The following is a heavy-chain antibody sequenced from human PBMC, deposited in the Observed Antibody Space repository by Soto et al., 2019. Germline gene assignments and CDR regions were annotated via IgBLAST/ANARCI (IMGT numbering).Heavy chain of an antibody. V-gene: IGHV1-18*04. CDR3: ARDLGLRYFDWLSCYMDV. D-gene: IGHD3-9*01. CDR2: INPNDGNT. J-gene: IGHJ6*03. CDR1: GYTFTRYH. Sequence: GASVKVSCKASGYTFTRYHVHWVRQAPGQGLEWMGWINPNDGNTNYAQKLQGRVTMTTDTSTSTAYMELRSLRSDDTAVYYCARDLGLRYFDWLSCYMDVWGKGTTVTVSS.